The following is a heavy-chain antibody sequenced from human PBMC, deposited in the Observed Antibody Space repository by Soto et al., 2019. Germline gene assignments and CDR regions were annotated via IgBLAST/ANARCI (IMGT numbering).Heavy chain of an antibody. CDR2: IYYSGST. Sequence: SETLSLTCTVSGGSISSYYWSWIRQPPGKGLEWIGYIYYSGSTNYNPSLKSRVTISVDTSKNQFSLKLSSVTAADTAVYYCGVGSSWNSYYYYMDVWGKGTAVTVSS. CDR1: GGSISSYY. CDR3: GVGSSWNSYYYYMDV. V-gene: IGHV4-59*01. J-gene: IGHJ6*03. D-gene: IGHD6-13*01.